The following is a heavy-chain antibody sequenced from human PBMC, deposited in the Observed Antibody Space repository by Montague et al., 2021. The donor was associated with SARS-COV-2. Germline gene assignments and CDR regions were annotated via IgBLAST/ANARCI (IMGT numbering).Heavy chain of an antibody. J-gene: IGHJ6*02. CDR2: IYYSGST. CDR1: GGSISGYY. V-gene: IGHV4-59*01. D-gene: IGHD2-8*01. CDR3: ARLLRSCSNGVCRTYYYYAMDV. Sequence: SETLSLTCTVSGGSISGYYWRWIRQSPGKGLELIGYIYYSGSTKYNPFLESRVTASVDRSKNQVSLKLSSVTPADTAVYYCARLLRSCSNGVCRTYYYYAMDVGGQGTTVTVSS.